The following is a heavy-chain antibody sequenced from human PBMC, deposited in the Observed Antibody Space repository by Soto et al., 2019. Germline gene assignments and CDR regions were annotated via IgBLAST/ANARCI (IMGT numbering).Heavy chain of an antibody. CDR3: AKGSFTIFGVVQYYFDY. Sequence: PGGSLRLSCAASGFTFSSYAMSWVRQAPGKGLEWVSAISGSGGSTYYADSVKGRFTISRDNSKNTLYLQMNSLRAEDTAVYYCAKGSFTIFGVVQYYFDYWGQGTLVTVSS. CDR2: ISGSGGST. J-gene: IGHJ4*02. D-gene: IGHD3-3*01. CDR1: GFTFSSYA. V-gene: IGHV3-23*01.